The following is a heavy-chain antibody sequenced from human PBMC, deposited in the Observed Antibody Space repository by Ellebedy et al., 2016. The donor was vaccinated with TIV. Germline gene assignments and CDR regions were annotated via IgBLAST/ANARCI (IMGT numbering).Heavy chain of an antibody. V-gene: IGHV4-39*01. CDR3: AGRGHCSNGVCYRSNSNDWYFDL. CDR2: LYYSGST. D-gene: IGHD2-8*01. J-gene: IGHJ2*01. Sequence: SETLSLTCTVSGGSISISNYYWGWIRQPPGQGLEWIGSLYYSGSTYYTPSLKSRVTISVDTSKNQFSVKLSSVTAADTAVYYCAGRGHCSNGVCYRSNSNDWYFDLWGRGTLVTVSS. CDR1: GGSISISNYY.